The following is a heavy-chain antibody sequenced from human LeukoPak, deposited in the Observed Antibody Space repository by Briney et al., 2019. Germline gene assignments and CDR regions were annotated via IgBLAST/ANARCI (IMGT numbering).Heavy chain of an antibody. J-gene: IGHJ4*02. Sequence: SETLSLTCTVSGGSISSSSYYWSWIRQPPGKGLEWIGEINHSGSTNYNPSLKSRVTISVDTSKNQFSLKLSSVTAADTAVYYCARQGQWLVGGAYYFDYWGQGTLVTVSS. V-gene: IGHV4-39*01. CDR1: GGSISSSSYY. CDR2: INHSGST. CDR3: ARQGQWLVGGAYYFDY. D-gene: IGHD6-19*01.